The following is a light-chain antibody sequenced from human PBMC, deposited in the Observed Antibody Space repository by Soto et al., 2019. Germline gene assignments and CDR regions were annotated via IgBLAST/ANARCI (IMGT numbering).Light chain of an antibody. Sequence: EIVLTQSPGTLSLSPGERATLSCRASQSVSSSYLAWYQQNRGQAPRLLIYGASSRAPGIPDRFGGSGSGTDFTLTISRLEPEDFAVYYCQQYGSSRWTFGQGTKVHIK. CDR1: QSVSSSY. CDR3: QQYGSSRWT. CDR2: GAS. V-gene: IGKV3-20*01. J-gene: IGKJ1*01.